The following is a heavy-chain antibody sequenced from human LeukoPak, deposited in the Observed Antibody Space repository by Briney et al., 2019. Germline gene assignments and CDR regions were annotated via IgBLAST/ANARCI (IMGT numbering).Heavy chain of an antibody. CDR1: GYSTSSGYY. CDR2: IYHSGST. J-gene: IGHJ4*02. CDR3: ARVHGSGSYYQPGFDY. V-gene: IGHV4-38-2*02. D-gene: IGHD3-10*01. Sequence: SETLSLTCTVSGYSTSSGYYWGWIRQPPGKGLEWIGSIYHSGSTYYNPSLKSRVTISVDTSKNQFSLKLSSVTAADTAVYYCARVHGSGSYYQPGFDYWGQGTLVTVSS.